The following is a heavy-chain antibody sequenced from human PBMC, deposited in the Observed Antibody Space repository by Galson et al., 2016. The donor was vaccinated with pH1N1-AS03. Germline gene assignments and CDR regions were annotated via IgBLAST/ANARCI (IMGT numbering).Heavy chain of an antibody. D-gene: IGHD5-12*01. CDR3: ARGYSGFGFVY. J-gene: IGHJ4*02. Sequence: QSGAEVKKPGESLRISCKGSGYSFTNYWINWVRQMPGKGLEWMGRFDPSDSHTSYSPSFQGHVTFSADKSINTAYLQWSSLKSSDTAIYYCARGYSGFGFVYWGPGTLVTVSS. CDR1: GYSFTNYW. CDR2: FDPSDSHT. V-gene: IGHV5-10-1*01.